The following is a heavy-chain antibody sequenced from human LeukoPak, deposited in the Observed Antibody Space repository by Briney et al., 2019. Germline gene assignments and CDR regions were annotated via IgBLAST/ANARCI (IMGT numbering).Heavy chain of an antibody. J-gene: IGHJ6*03. CDR2: IRYDGSNK. Sequence: PGGSLRLSCAASGFTFSSYGMYWVRPAPGKGLEWVAFIRYDGSNKYYEDSLKGRFTISRDNSKNTLYLQMNSLRAEDTGVYYCAKDGNGAAGYYYYYYMDVWGKGTTVTVSS. V-gene: IGHV3-30*02. D-gene: IGHD4/OR15-4a*01. CDR3: AKDGNGAAGYYYYYYMDV. CDR1: GFTFSSYG.